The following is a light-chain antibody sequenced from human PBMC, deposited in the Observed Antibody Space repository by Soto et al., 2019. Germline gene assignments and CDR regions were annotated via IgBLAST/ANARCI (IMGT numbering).Light chain of an antibody. CDR1: QNIGNF. J-gene: IGKJ3*01. V-gene: IGKV3-11*01. Sequence: EIVLTQSPSNMSLSPGERATLSCRASQNIGNFLAWYQHKPGQAPRLLIYDASKRATGNPARFSGSGSGTDFTLTISSLDPADFAVYYGQQRTTWSPLFAFVPGTRVDIK. CDR3: QQRTTWSPLFA. CDR2: DAS.